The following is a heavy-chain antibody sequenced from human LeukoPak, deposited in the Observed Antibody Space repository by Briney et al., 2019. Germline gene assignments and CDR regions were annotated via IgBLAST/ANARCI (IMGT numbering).Heavy chain of an antibody. V-gene: IGHV1-18*01. Sequence: ASVKVPCKASGYTFTTYGVSWVRQAPGQGLEWMGWINTQNGETNYAQKLQGRVTMTKDTSTSTVYMEMRRLRSDDTAVYFCTVKGYDILTRSLADYFSYGLDVWGQGTTVTVSS. CDR3: TVKGYDILTRSLADYFSYGLDV. CDR1: GYTFTTYG. D-gene: IGHD3-9*01. CDR2: INTQNGET. J-gene: IGHJ6*02.